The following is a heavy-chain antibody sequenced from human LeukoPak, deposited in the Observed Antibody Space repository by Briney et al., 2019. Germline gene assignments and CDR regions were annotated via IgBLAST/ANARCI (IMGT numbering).Heavy chain of an antibody. CDR2: IYYSGST. V-gene: IGHV4-39*01. J-gene: IGHJ4*02. CDR1: GGSISSSSYY. CDR3: ARQGITGTTSDY. D-gene: IGHD1-20*01. Sequence: SETLSLTCTVSGGSISSSSYYWGWIRQPPGKGLEWIGSIYYSGSTYYNPSLKSRVTISVDTSKNQFSLKLSSVTAADTAVYYCARQGITGTTSDYWGQGTLVTVSS.